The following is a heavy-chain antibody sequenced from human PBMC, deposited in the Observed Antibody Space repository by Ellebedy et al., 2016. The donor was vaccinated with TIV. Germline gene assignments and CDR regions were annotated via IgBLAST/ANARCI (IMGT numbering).Heavy chain of an antibody. CDR3: ARGGCSSTSCYAGKIYYYYGMDV. J-gene: IGHJ6*02. D-gene: IGHD2-2*01. Sequence: SVKVSXXASGGTFSSYAISWVRQAPGQGLEWMGGIIPIFGTANYAQKFQGRVTITADESTSTAYMELSSLRSEDTAVYYCARGGCSSTSCYAGKIYYYYGMDVWGQGTTVTVSS. CDR1: GGTFSSYA. CDR2: IIPIFGTA. V-gene: IGHV1-69*13.